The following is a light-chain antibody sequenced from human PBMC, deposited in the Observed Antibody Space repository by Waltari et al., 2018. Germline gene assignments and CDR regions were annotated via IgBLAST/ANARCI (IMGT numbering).Light chain of an antibody. CDR2: AAS. CDR3: QQLSDFPST. V-gene: IGKV1-9*01. Sequence: DIQLTQSQAFLSASVRDRVSVTCRASQDISTFLVWYQQMPGKAPKVLIHAASSLGTGVPSMFSGSVSGTEFTLTLSSLHPSDFATYYCQQLSDFPSTFGQGTKLEIK. J-gene: IGKJ2*01. CDR1: QDISTF.